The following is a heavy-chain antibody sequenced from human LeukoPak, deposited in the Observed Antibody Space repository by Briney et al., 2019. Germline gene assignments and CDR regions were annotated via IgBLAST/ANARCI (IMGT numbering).Heavy chain of an antibody. CDR3: ARVIQSYAFDI. Sequence: SETLSPTCAVSGGSISSGGYSWSWIRQPPGKGLEWIGYIYHSGSTYYNPSLKSRVTISVDRSKNQFSLKLSSVTAADTAVYYCARVIQSYAFDIWGQGTMVTVSS. J-gene: IGHJ3*02. CDR2: IYHSGST. V-gene: IGHV4-30-2*01. CDR1: GGSISSGGYS.